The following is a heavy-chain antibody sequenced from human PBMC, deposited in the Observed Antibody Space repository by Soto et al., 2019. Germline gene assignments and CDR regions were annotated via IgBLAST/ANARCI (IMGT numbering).Heavy chain of an antibody. CDR2: INPNSGGT. D-gene: IGHD3-3*01. Sequence: ASVKVSCKASGYTFTGYYMHWVRQAPGQGLEWMGWINPNSGGTNYAQKFRGWVTMTRDTSISTAYMELSRLRSDDTAVYYCARSRIFGVVPYDYWGQGTLVTVSS. V-gene: IGHV1-2*04. CDR1: GYTFTGYY. J-gene: IGHJ4*02. CDR3: ARSRIFGVVPYDY.